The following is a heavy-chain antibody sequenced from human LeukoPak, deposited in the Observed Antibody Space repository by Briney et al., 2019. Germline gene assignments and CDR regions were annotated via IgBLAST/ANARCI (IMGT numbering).Heavy chain of an antibody. J-gene: IGHJ4*02. Sequence: PGGSLRLSCAASGFTFSSYWMSWVRQAPGKGLEWVSSISRSSSYIYYADSVRGRFTISRDNAKNSLYLQMNSLRAEDTAVYYCAREVVGASSGDYWGQGTLVTVSS. CDR1: GFTFSSYW. D-gene: IGHD1-26*01. CDR2: ISRSSSYI. CDR3: AREVVGASSGDY. V-gene: IGHV3-21*01.